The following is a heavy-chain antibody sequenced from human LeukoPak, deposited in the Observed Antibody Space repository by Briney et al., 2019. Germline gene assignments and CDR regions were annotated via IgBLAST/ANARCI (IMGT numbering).Heavy chain of an antibody. D-gene: IGHD3-10*01. V-gene: IGHV1-24*01. CDR1: GYTLTELS. J-gene: IGHJ5*02. CDR3: AKVLSISTVWGVIIGANWFDP. CDR2: FDPEDGET. Sequence: ASVKVSCKVSGYTLTELSMHWVRQAPGKGLEWMGGFDPEDGETIYAQKFQGRVTMTEDTSTDTAYMELSSLRSEDTAVYYCAKVLSISTVWGVIIGANWFDPWGQGTLVTVSS.